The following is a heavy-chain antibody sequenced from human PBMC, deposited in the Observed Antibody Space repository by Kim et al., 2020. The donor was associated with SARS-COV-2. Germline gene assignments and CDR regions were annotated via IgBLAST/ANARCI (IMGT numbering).Heavy chain of an antibody. J-gene: IGHJ4*02. D-gene: IGHD2-21*02. V-gene: IGHV3-48*03. CDR2: ISSSGSTI. CDR3: AREPYGGGDCYYDY. CDR1: GFTFSSYE. Sequence: GGSLRLSCAASGFTFSSYEMNWVRQAPGKGLEWVSYISSSGSTIYYADSVKGRFTISRDNAKNSLYLQRNSLRAEETAVYYCAREPYGGGDCYYDYWGQGALVTVSS.